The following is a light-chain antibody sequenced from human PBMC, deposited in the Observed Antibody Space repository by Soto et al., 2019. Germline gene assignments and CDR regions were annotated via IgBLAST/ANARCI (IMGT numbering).Light chain of an antibody. CDR2: GAS. Sequence: EVVMAQSPPTLSVSPGARASLSCRASQRVSTNLAWYQQKPGQAPRLLIYGASTRATGIPARFSGSGSGTDFTLTISMLEPEDFAIYYCQQRHSWVTFGQGTRLEIK. CDR1: QRVSTN. CDR3: QQRHSWVT. V-gene: IGKV3-15*01. J-gene: IGKJ5*01.